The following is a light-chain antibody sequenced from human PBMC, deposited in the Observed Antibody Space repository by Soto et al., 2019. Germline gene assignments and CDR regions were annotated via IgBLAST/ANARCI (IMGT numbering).Light chain of an antibody. Sequence: QSALTQPASVSGSPGQSITISCTGTSSDVGSYNLVSWYQQHPGKAPKLMIYEGSKRPSGVSNRFSGSKSGNTASLTISGLQAEDEADYYCCSYAGSSTLGVFGTGTKVTVL. CDR2: EGS. CDR1: SSDVGSYNL. J-gene: IGLJ1*01. V-gene: IGLV2-23*01. CDR3: CSYAGSSTLGV.